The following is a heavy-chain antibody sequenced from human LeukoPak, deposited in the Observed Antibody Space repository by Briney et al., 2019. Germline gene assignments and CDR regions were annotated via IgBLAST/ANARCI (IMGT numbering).Heavy chain of an antibody. CDR2: INHSGST. Sequence: SETLSLTSAVYGGSFSGYYWSWIRQPPGKGLEWIGEINHSGSTNYNPSLKSRVTISVDTSKNQFSLKLSSVTAADTAVYYCARVSPFVSVLRYSPEWFDPWGQGTLVTVSS. CDR1: GGSFSGYY. CDR3: ARVSPFVSVLRYSPEWFDP. D-gene: IGHD3-9*01. V-gene: IGHV4-34*01. J-gene: IGHJ5*02.